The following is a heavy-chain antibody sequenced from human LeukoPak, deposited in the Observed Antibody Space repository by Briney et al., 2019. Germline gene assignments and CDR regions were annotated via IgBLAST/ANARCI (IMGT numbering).Heavy chain of an antibody. CDR1: GGSFSSGSYY. J-gene: IGHJ4*02. CDR3: ARGGQLWPRDDY. D-gene: IGHD3-16*01. CDR2: ISYSGST. Sequence: PSETLSLTCTVSGGSFSSGSYYWSWIRQPPGTGLEWIGYISYSGSTNYNPSLKSRVTISADTSKNQFSLKLSSVTAADTAVYYCARGGQLWPRDDYWGQGTLVTVSS. V-gene: IGHV4-61*01.